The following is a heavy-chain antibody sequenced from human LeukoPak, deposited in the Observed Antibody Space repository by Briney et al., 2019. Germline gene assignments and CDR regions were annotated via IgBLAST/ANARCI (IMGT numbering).Heavy chain of an antibody. D-gene: IGHD5-24*01. CDR2: INLDLSTN. Sequence: RQXPGXGGXWLSNINLDLSTNSYVDSVKGRFPISRDNAKNSLYLQMNSLRAEATAIYYCTRVGYIDEGIDYWGQGTLVTVSS. CDR3: TRVGYIDEGIDY. V-gene: IGHV3-7*04. J-gene: IGHJ4*02.